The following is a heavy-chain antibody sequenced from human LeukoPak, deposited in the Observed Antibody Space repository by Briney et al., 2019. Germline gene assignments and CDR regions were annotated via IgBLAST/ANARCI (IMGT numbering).Heavy chain of an antibody. CDR2: IYHSGST. V-gene: IGHV4-39*07. J-gene: IGHJ5*02. Sequence: SETLSLTCTVSGGSISSSSYYWGWIRQPPGKGLEWIGSIYHSGSTYYNPSLKSRVTISVDTSKNQFSLKLSSVTAADTAVYYCAREPRITMVRGVTGRGNWFDPWGQGTLVTVSS. CDR1: GGSISSSSYY. D-gene: IGHD3-10*01. CDR3: AREPRITMVRGVTGRGNWFDP.